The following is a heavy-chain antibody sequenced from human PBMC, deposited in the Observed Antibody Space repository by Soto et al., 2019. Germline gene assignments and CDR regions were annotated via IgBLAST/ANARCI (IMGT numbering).Heavy chain of an antibody. CDR2: IYYSGST. V-gene: IGHV4-61*05. J-gene: IGHJ4*02. D-gene: IGHD3-10*01. CDR1: GGSISSSSYY. Sequence: SETLSLTCTVSGGSISSSSYYWGWIRQPPGKGLEWIGYIYYSGSTNYNPSLKSRVTISVDTSKNQFSLKLSSVTAADTAVYYCARVSYGSGSYRHFDYWGQGTLVTVSS. CDR3: ARVSYGSGSYRHFDY.